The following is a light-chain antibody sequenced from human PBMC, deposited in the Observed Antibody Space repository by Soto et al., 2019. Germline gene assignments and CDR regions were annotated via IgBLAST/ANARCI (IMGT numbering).Light chain of an antibody. V-gene: IGKV3-11*01. CDR2: GAS. Sequence: EIVLTQSPANLSLSPGERATLACRAFQSISSFLACYQQNPGQAPSPLIYGASNRATGIPARFSGSASGTDFPLTISSLETEDCAVYYGQQQFNGPITFGQGTRLEIK. J-gene: IGKJ5*01. CDR1: QSISSF. CDR3: QQQFNGPIT.